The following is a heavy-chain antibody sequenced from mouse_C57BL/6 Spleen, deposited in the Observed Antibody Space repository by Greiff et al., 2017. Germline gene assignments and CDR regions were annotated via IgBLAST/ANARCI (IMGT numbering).Heavy chain of an antibody. CDR3: ARVRYYGSHAMDY. V-gene: IGHV1-39*01. CDR2: INPNYGTT. D-gene: IGHD1-1*01. J-gene: IGHJ4*01. CDR1: GYSFTDYN. Sequence: VQLKESGPELVKPGASVKISCKASGYSFTDYNMNWVKQSNGKSLEWIGVINPNYGTTSYNQKFKGKATLTVDQSSSTAYMQLNSLTSEDSAVYYCARVRYYGSHAMDYWGQGTSVTVSS.